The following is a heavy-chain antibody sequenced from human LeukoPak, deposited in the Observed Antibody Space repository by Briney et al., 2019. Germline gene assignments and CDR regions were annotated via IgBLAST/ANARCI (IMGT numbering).Heavy chain of an antibody. CDR3: ARTSARGAQFDY. V-gene: IGHV4-4*07. CDR1: GGSISNYY. Sequence: SETLSLTCTVSGGSISNYYWSWFRQPAGLGLEWIGRIYASGSTNYNPSLKSRVTMSVDTSNNQFSLNLSSVTAADTAVYYCARTSARGAQFDYWGQGTLVTVSS. CDR2: IYASGST. D-gene: IGHD3-10*01. J-gene: IGHJ4*02.